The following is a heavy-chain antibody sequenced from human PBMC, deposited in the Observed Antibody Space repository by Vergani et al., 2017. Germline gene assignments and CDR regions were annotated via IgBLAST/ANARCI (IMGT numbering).Heavy chain of an antibody. J-gene: IGHJ6*03. CDR1: GFTFKTHA. Sequence: EVQLLESGGGLVQPGGSLRLSCAASGFTFKTHAMSWVRLTPGRGLEWVSTVSGGGGSTYYADSVKGRFTMSRDNSKNTLYLQMNSLRAEDTAVYYCAKYWEFYYMDVWGKGTTVTVSS. V-gene: IGHV3-23*01. CDR3: AKYWEFYYMDV. D-gene: IGHD2-8*02. CDR2: VSGGGGST.